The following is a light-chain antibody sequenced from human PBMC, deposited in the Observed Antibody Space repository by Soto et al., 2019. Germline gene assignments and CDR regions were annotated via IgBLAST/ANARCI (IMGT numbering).Light chain of an antibody. CDR3: QQYNNYPLT. CDR2: KAS. V-gene: IGKV1-5*03. CDR1: QSISTW. Sequence: DIQMTQSPSTLSASVGDRVTITCRASQSISTWLAWYQQKPGKAPKLLIYKASSLEGGVPSRFSGSGSGTEFNITISSLQPDDFATYYCQQYNNYPLTLGGGTTVDIK. J-gene: IGKJ4*01.